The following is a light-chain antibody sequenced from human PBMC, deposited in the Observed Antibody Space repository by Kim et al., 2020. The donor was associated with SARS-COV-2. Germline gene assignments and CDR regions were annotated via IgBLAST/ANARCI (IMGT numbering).Light chain of an antibody. CDR1: SGDVGGYNT. CDR2: DVA. CDR3: SSYSSNTTIV. V-gene: IGLV2-14*03. Sequence: GQSITIASPGTSGDVGGYNTVSWCQQHTGKAPKLVTYDVADPPSGLSNRFSGSKSGNTASLTISGLQAEDEADYYCSSYSSNTTIVFGGGTKVTVL. J-gene: IGLJ2*01.